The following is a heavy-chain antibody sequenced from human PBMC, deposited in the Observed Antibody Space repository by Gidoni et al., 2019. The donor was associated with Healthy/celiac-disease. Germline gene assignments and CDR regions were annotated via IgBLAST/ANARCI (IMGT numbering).Heavy chain of an antibody. D-gene: IGHD2-2*02. CDR2: ISGSGGST. J-gene: IGHJ1*01. Sequence: EVQLLESGGGLVQPGGSLSLSCPASGFTFSSYAMSWVRQAPGKGLEWVSAISGSGGSTYYADSVKGRFTISRDNSKNTLYLQMNSLRAEDTAVYYCVHCSSTSCYIHFQHWGQGTLVTVSS. CDR1: GFTFSSYA. CDR3: VHCSSTSCYIHFQH. V-gene: IGHV3-23*01.